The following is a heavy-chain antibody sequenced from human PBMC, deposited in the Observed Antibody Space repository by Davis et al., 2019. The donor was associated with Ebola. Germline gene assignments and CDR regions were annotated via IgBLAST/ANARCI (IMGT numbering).Heavy chain of an antibody. CDR1: GGSFSGYY. CDR2: INHSGST. V-gene: IGHV4-34*01. D-gene: IGHD3-16*01. J-gene: IGHJ4*02. CDR3: ARGNLGGAPDY. Sequence: PSETLSLTCAVYGGSFSGYYWSWIRQPPGKGLEWIGEINHSGSTNYNPSLKSRVTISVDTSKNQFSLKLSSVTAADTAVYYRARGNLGGAPDYWGQGTLVTVSS.